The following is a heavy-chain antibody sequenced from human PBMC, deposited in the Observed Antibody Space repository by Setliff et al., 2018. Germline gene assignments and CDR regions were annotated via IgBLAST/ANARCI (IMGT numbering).Heavy chain of an antibody. CDR1: GGSISSRPFY. J-gene: IGHJ6*03. V-gene: IGHV4-61*09. Sequence: QTLSLTCTVSGGSISSRPFYWGWFRQPAGKELEWIGQIYTSWSTIYNPSLKSRVTILLDTSKNQFSLTLTSVTAADTAVYYCARMTGFQYIDVWGKGTTVTVSS. D-gene: IGHD3-3*01. CDR2: IYTSWST. CDR3: ARMTGFQYIDV.